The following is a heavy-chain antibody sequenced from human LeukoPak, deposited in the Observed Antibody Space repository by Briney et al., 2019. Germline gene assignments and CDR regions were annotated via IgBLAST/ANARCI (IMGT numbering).Heavy chain of an antibody. CDR2: IYYSGNT. V-gene: IGHV4-39*01. Sequence: SETLSLTCSVSGGSISSSSYYWGWLRHPPGKGLEGIGGIYYSGNTYYNPSLKSRVTISVDTSKNQFSLKLSSVTAADTAVYYCARLPGYWGQGTLVTVSS. J-gene: IGHJ4*02. CDR1: GGSISSSSYY. CDR3: ARLPGY.